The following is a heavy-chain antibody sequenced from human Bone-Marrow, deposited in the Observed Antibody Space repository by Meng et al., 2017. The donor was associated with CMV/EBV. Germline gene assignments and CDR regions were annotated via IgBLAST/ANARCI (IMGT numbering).Heavy chain of an antibody. D-gene: IGHD6-13*01. V-gene: IGHV3-7*01. Sequence: GESLKISCAASGFTFSSYWMSWVRQAPGKGLEWVANIKQDGGEKYYVDSVKGRFTISRDNAKNSLYLQMNSLRAEDTAVYYCARVGSSSWYRENWFYPWGQRTLVTVSS. CDR1: GFTFSSYW. CDR2: IKQDGGEK. CDR3: ARVGSSSWYRENWFYP. J-gene: IGHJ5*02.